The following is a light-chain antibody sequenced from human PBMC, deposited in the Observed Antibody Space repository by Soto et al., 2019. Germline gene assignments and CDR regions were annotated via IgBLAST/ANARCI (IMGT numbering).Light chain of an antibody. CDR1: QSVGSY. J-gene: IGKJ4*01. CDR3: QQRSAWPST. V-gene: IGKV3-11*01. Sequence: EIVLTQYPVTLSLSPGERATLSCRASQSVGSYFAWYQQKPGQAPRLLIYDASSRATGIPARFSGSGSGTDFTLTISSLEPEDCAVYYCQQRSAWPSTFGGGTRVEIK. CDR2: DAS.